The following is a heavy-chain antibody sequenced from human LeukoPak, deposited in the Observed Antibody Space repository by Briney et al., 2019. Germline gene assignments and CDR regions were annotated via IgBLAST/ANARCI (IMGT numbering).Heavy chain of an antibody. CDR3: ARVPTSGYSYGFVDS. CDR1: GGSVSNNHYF. D-gene: IGHD5-18*01. Sequence: SETLSLTCTVSGGSVSNNHYFWSWIRQPPGKGLGWIGCIYYSGSTNYSPSLKSRVTISADTSKNQFSLRLNSVAAADTAVYFCARVPTSGYSYGFVDSWGQGTLVTVSS. V-gene: IGHV4-61*01. J-gene: IGHJ4*02. CDR2: IYYSGST.